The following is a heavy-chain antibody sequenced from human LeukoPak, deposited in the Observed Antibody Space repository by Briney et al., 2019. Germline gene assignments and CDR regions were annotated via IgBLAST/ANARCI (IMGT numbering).Heavy chain of an antibody. Sequence: SETLSLTCTVSGGSISSYYWSWIRQPPGKGLEWIGYIYYSGSTNYNPSLKSRVTIPVDTSKNQFSLKLSSVTAADTAVYYCAGRSPYCSSTSCYRYYYYGMDVWGQGTTVTVSS. D-gene: IGHD2-2*01. CDR2: IYYSGST. J-gene: IGHJ6*02. CDR3: AGRSPYCSSTSCYRYYYYGMDV. CDR1: GGSISSYY. V-gene: IGHV4-59*08.